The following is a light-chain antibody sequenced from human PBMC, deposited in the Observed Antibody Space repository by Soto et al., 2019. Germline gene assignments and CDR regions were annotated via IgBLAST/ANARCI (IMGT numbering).Light chain of an antibody. CDR1: QGLVHSDGNTY. J-gene: IGKJ1*01. CDR3: MQGSHWPTT. V-gene: IGKV2-30*02. Sequence: DVVMTQSPLSLPVTLGQSATISCRSSQGLVHSDGNTYLSWFQQRPGQSPRRLIYKISNRDSGVPDRFSGSGSGTDFTLKISRVEAEDIGVYYCMQGSHWPTTFGQGTKVDIK. CDR2: KIS.